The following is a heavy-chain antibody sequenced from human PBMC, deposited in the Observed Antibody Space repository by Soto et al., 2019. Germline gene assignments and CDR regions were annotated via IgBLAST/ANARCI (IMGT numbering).Heavy chain of an antibody. CDR3: AREERDGGSYYYAFDI. CDR2: IIPIFGTA. D-gene: IGHD1-26*01. V-gene: IGHV1-69*01. Sequence: QVQLVQSGAEVKKPGSSVKVSCKASGGTFSSYAISWVRQAPGQGLEWMGGIIPIFGTANYAQKVQGRVTITADESTSTAYMELSSLRSEDTAVYYCAREERDGGSYYYAFDIWGQGTMVTVSS. J-gene: IGHJ3*02. CDR1: GGTFSSYA.